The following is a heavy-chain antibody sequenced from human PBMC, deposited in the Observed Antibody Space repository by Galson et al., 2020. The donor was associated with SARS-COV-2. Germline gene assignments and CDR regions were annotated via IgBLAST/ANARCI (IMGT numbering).Heavy chain of an antibody. Sequence: SETLSLTCTVSGGSISSSSYYWGWIRQPPGKGLEWIGSIYYSGSTYYNPSLKSRVTISVDTSKNQFSLKLSSVTAADTAVYYCASTRTYYDILGAEYFQHWGQGTLVTVSS. J-gene: IGHJ1*01. CDR2: IYYSGST. D-gene: IGHD3-9*01. V-gene: IGHV4-39*01. CDR3: ASTRTYYDILGAEYFQH. CDR1: GGSISSSSYY.